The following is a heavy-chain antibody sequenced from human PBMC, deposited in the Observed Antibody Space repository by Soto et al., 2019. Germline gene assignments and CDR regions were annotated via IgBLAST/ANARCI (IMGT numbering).Heavy chain of an antibody. CDR2: ISYDGSNK. CDR3: ARAGRIQLWAKTYYYGMDV. J-gene: IGHJ6*02. Sequence: PGGSLRLSCAASGFTFSSYAMHWVRQAPGKGLEWVAVISYDGSNKYYADSVKGRFTISRDNSKNTLYLQMNSLRAEDTAVYYCARAGRIQLWAKTYYYGMDVWGQGTTVTVSS. CDR1: GFTFSSYA. V-gene: IGHV3-30-3*01. D-gene: IGHD5-18*01.